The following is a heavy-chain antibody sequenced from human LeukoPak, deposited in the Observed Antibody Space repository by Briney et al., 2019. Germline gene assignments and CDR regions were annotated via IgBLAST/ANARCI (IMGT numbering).Heavy chain of an antibody. CDR1: GGSISSSNW. J-gene: IGHJ5*02. CDR3: ARDPRFDP. V-gene: IGHV4-4*02. CDR2: IYYSGST. Sequence: PSETLSLTCAVSGGSISSSNWWSWVRQPPGKGLEWIGEIYYSGSTYYNPSLKSRVTISVDTSKNQFSLKLSSVTAADTAVYYCARDPRFDPWGQGTLVTVSS.